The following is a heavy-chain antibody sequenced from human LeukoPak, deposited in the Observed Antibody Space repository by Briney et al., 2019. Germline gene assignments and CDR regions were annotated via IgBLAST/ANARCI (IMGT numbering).Heavy chain of an antibody. Sequence: SETLSLTCTVSGGSISSSSYYWGWIRQPPGKGLEWIRSIYYSGSTYYNPSLKSRVTISVDTSKNQFSLKLSSVTAADTAVYYCVQFELDYWGQGTLVTVSS. J-gene: IGHJ4*02. CDR3: VQFELDY. D-gene: IGHD1-7*01. CDR1: GGSISSSSYY. V-gene: IGHV4-39*07. CDR2: IYYSGST.